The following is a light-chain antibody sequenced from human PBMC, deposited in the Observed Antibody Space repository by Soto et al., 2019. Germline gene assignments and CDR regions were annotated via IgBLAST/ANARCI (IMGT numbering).Light chain of an antibody. Sequence: DVQMTQAPSSLSASVGDRVTITCRASQGISNHLAWYQQKPGKVPKLLIYAASILQSGVPSRFSGSGSGTDFTLTISSLQPEDVATYYCRKYNSAPRTFGGGAKVEIK. CDR1: QGISNH. CDR2: AAS. V-gene: IGKV1-27*01. J-gene: IGKJ4*01. CDR3: RKYNSAPRT.